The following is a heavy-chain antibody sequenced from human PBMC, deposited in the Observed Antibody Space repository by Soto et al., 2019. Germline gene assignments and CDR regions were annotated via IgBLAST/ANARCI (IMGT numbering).Heavy chain of an antibody. J-gene: IGHJ5*02. CDR3: ARGTRRFDP. Sequence: SETLSLTCAVYGGSFSGYYWSWIRQPPGKGLEWIGEINHSGSTNYNPSLKSRVTISVDTSKNQFSLKLSSVTAADTAVYYCARGTRRFDPWGQGTLVTVSS. CDR2: INHSGST. CDR1: GGSFSGYY. V-gene: IGHV4-34*01.